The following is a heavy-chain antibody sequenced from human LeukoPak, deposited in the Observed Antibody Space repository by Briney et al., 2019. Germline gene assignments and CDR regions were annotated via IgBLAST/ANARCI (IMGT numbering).Heavy chain of an antibody. CDR3: ARENQLGPFFDY. V-gene: IGHV1-18*01. CDR2: ISAYNGNT. Sequence: ASVKVSCKASGYTFTSYGISWVRQAPGQGLEWVGWISAYNGNTNYAQKLQGRVTMTTDTSTSTAYMELRSLRSDDTAVYYCARENQLGPFFDYWGQGTLVTVSS. CDR1: GYTFTSYG. J-gene: IGHJ4*02. D-gene: IGHD7-27*01.